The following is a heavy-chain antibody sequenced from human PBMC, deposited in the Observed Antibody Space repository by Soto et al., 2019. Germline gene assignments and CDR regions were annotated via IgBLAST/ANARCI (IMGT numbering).Heavy chain of an antibody. J-gene: IGHJ6*02. CDR1: GGTFSSYA. CDR2: IIPIFGTA. D-gene: IGHD1-26*01. V-gene: IGHV1-69*13. CDR3: ARIVGATTYYYYGMDV. Sequence: SVKVSCKASGGTFSSYAISWVRQAPGQGLEWMGGIIPIFGTANYAQKFQGRVTITADESTSTAYMELSSLRSEDTAVYYCARIVGATTYYYYGMDVWGQGTTVTVSS.